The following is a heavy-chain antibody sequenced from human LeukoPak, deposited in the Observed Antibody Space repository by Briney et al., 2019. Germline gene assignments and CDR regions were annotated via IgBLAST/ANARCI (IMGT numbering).Heavy chain of an antibody. Sequence: GGSLRLSCAASGFIFSSYTMNWVRQAPGKGLEWVSSISSSGSYIYYADSVKGRFTMSRDNAKNSLYLQMNSLRVEDTAVYYCARERDWNSGFDYWGQGTLVSVSS. J-gene: IGHJ4*02. CDR2: ISSSGSYI. CDR1: GFIFSSYT. D-gene: IGHD1-7*01. V-gene: IGHV3-21*01. CDR3: ARERDWNSGFDY.